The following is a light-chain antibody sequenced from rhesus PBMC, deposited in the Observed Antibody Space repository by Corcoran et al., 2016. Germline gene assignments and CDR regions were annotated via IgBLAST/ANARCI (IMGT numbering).Light chain of an antibody. CDR1: QSVSSY. V-gene: IGKV3-53*01. CDR3: QKYRSSPPA. J-gene: IGKJ4*01. CDR2: GAS. Sequence: QVILTQSPATLSLSPGERATLSCRASQSVSSYLAWYQQKPGQSPRLLIYGASSRATGIPDRFSGSGSGSEFTLTTSCLEPEDFAVYDCQKYRSSPPAIGGGTKVEIK.